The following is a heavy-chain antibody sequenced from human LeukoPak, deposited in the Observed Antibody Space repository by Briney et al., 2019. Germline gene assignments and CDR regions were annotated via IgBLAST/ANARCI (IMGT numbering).Heavy chain of an antibody. J-gene: IGHJ4*02. D-gene: IGHD5-12*01. CDR2: IYPGGSET. Sequence: GESLKISCKGLGYSFSTYWNAWVRQRPGKGLEWMGIIYPGGSETRYSPSFQGQVTISADKSISTAYLQWSSLKASDTAMYYCARPSNSGYDFWGQGALVTVSS. CDR3: ARPSNSGYDF. CDR1: GYSFSTYW. V-gene: IGHV5-51*01.